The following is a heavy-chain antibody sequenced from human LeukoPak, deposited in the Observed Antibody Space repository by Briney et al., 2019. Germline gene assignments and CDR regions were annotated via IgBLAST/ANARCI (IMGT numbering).Heavy chain of an antibody. J-gene: IGHJ6*02. CDR3: ARGIVGATFHYYGMDV. CDR2: IYYSGST. V-gene: IGHV4-61*01. CDR1: GGSVSSGSYY. Sequence: SETLSLTCTVSGGSVSSGSYYWSWIRQPPGKGLEWIGYIYYSGSTNYNPSLKSRVTISVDTSKNQFSLKLSSVTAADTAVYYCARGIVGATFHYYGMDVWGQGTTVTVSS. D-gene: IGHD1-26*01.